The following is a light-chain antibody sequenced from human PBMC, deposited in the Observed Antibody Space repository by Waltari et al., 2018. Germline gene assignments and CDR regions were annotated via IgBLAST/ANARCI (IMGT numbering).Light chain of an antibody. J-gene: IGLJ2*01. V-gene: IGLV1-51*01. CDR2: DNN. CDR1: SSNIGNNY. CDR3: GTWDSRVRAHVV. Sequence: QSVLTQPPSVSAAPGQKVTISCSGRSSNIGNNYVSWYQQLPGTAPKLLIYDNNMRPSGIPDRFSGSKAGTSATLCITVLQTGDEADYYCGTWDSRVRAHVVFGGGTKLTVL.